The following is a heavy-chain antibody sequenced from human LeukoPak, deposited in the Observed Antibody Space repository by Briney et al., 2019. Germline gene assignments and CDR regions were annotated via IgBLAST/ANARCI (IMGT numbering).Heavy chain of an antibody. CDR1: GGSMNNYY. Sequence: SETLSLTCTVSGGSMNNYYWTWIRQPLGKALEWIGAIYYSGSTDYNPSLKSRVTLSVDTSNNQFSLNLNSVTAADTAVYYCARVVSGGHFNYWGQGTLVTVSS. CDR2: IYYSGST. J-gene: IGHJ4*02. V-gene: IGHV4-59*01. CDR3: ARVVSGGHFNY. D-gene: IGHD2-8*02.